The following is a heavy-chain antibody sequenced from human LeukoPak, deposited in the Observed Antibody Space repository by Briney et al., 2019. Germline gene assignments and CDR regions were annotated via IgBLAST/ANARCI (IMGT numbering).Heavy chain of an antibody. CDR1: GFTFDDYA. J-gene: IGHJ4*02. CDR3: AKDPTYDILTGSFDY. Sequence: GGSLRLSCAASGFTFDDYAMHWVRQAPGKGLEWVLGISWNSGSIGYADSVKGRFTISRGNAKNSLYLQMNSLRAEDTALYYCAKDPTYDILTGSFDYWGQGTLVTVSS. D-gene: IGHD3-9*01. CDR2: ISWNSGSI. V-gene: IGHV3-9*01.